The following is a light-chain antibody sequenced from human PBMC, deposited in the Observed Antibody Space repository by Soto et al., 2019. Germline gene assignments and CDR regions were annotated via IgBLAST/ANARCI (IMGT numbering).Light chain of an antibody. J-gene: IGLJ1*01. CDR3: SSYTSSDTYV. V-gene: IGLV2-18*02. CDR2: DVT. CDR1: SSDVGNYNR. Sequence: QSVLTQPRSVSGSPGQSVAISCTGTSSDVGNYNRVSWYQQPPGTAPKLMIYDVTNRPSGVPDRFSGSKSGNTASLTISGLQADDEADYYCSSYTSSDTYVFGTGTKVTVL.